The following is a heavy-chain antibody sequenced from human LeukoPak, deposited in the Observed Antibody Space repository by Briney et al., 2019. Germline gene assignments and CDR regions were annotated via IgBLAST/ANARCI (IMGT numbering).Heavy chain of an antibody. J-gene: IGHJ4*02. D-gene: IGHD3-22*01. CDR3: AREASPYYDSSGYYLY. CDR1: GFTVSSNY. CDR2: IYSGGST. Sequence: GGSLRLSCAASGFTVSSNYMSWVRQAPGKGLEWVSVIYSGGSTYYADSVKGRFTISRDNSKNTLYLQMNSLRAEDTAVYYCAREASPYYDSSGYYLYWGQGTLVTVSS. V-gene: IGHV3-53*01.